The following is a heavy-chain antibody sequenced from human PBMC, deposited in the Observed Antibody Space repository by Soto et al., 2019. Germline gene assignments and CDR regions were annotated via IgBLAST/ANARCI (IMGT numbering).Heavy chain of an antibody. D-gene: IGHD6-13*01. CDR3: ATGLSSSWYSHNDS. Sequence: QVQLQESGPRLVKPSGTLSLTCGVSGASIISSNWWSWVRQPLGKGLEWIGEIYHSGSTHYNPSLKSRVTMSVDKSKDHFSLKLTSVTAADTAVYFCATGLSSSWYSHNDSWGQGNRVTVSS. V-gene: IGHV4-4*02. J-gene: IGHJ4*02. CDR2: IYHSGST. CDR1: GASIISSNW.